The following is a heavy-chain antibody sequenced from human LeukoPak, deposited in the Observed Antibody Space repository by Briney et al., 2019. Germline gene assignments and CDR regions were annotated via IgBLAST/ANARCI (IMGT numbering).Heavy chain of an antibody. J-gene: IGHJ5*02. V-gene: IGHV4-34*01. CDR2: INHSGST. Sequence: SETLSLICAVYGGSFSGYYWSWIRQPPGKGLEWIGEINHSGSTNYNPSLKSRVTISVDTSKNQFSLKLSSVTAADTAVYYCARMRWYPGGARWFDPWGQGTLVTVSS. CDR3: ARMRWYPGGARWFDP. D-gene: IGHD6-13*01. CDR1: GGSFSGYY.